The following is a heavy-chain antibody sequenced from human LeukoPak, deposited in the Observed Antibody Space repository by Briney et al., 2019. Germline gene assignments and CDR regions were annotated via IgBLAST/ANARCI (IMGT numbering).Heavy chain of an antibody. J-gene: IGHJ5*02. CDR2: ISAYNGNT. CDR3: ARVLNVGVGYYDPAGWFDP. V-gene: IGHV1-18*01. Sequence: GASVKVSCKASGYTFTSYGISWVRQAPGQGLEWMGWISAYNGNTNYAQKLQGRVTMTTDTSTSTAYMELRSLRSDDTAVYYCARVLNVGVGYYDPAGWFDPWGQGTLVTVSS. D-gene: IGHD3-3*01. CDR1: GYTFTSYG.